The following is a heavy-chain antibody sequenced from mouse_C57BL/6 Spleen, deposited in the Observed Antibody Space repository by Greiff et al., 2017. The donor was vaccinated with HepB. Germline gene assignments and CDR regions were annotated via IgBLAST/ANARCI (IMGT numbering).Heavy chain of an antibody. CDR1: GFTFSSYA. V-gene: IGHV5-4*01. Sequence: EVHLVESGGGLVKPGGSLKLSCAASGFTFSSYAMSWVRQTPEKRLEWVATISDGGSYTYYPDNVKGRFTISRDNAKNNLYLQMSHLKSEDTAMYYCARGSLDCWGQGTTLTVSS. CDR3: ARGSLDC. CDR2: ISDGGSYT. J-gene: IGHJ2*01.